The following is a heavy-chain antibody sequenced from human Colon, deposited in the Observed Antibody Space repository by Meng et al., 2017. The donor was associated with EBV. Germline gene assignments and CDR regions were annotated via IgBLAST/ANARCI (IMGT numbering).Heavy chain of an antibody. CDR3: VRSSGWVKTGFDP. Sequence: PQLQESGQGLVKPPKARFLTCSVSGGSISTSGYYGGWFRQPPGKGLEWIGSIGHSGFTYYTPSLKSRVTVSIDTSRNQFSLWLTSVTAADTAVYYCVRSSGWVKTGFDPWGQGTLVTVSS. J-gene: IGHJ5*02. CDR1: GGSISTSGYY. CDR2: IGHSGFT. V-gene: IGHV4-39*01. D-gene: IGHD6-19*01.